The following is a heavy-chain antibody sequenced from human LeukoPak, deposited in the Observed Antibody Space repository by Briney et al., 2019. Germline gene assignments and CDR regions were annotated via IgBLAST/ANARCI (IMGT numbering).Heavy chain of an antibody. J-gene: IGHJ4*02. CDR3: ARGVLRGVYDY. D-gene: IGHD3-10*01. CDR2: IYSTGNT. Sequence: PGGSLRLSCAASGFTVDTVYMSWVRQAPGKGLEWVSIIYSTGNTCNSDSVKGRFTISRDNSKNTLYLQMNSLRGEDTAVYYCARGVLRGVYDYWGQGTLVTVSS. CDR1: GFTVDTVY. V-gene: IGHV3-66*01.